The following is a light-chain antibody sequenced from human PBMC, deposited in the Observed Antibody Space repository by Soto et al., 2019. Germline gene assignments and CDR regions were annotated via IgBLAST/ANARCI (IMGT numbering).Light chain of an antibody. V-gene: IGKV3-20*01. CDR2: GAS. J-gene: IGKJ1*01. Sequence: EIVLTHSQGTLSFSPLEIATLSFSSSQSVTSYLAWYQQKPGQAPRLLIYGASSRATGIPDRFSGSGSGTDFTLTISRLEPEDFAVYYCQQYGSSPPGGKFGQGTKVDIK. CDR3: QQYGSSPPGGK. CDR1: QSVTSY.